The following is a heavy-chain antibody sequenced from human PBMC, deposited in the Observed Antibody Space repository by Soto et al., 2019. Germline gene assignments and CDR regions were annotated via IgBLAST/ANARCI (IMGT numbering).Heavy chain of an antibody. D-gene: IGHD3-10*01. CDR2: ISYDGSNK. CDR1: GFTFSSYA. V-gene: IGHV3-30-3*01. CDR3: ARDPWAGLLDYYYSGMDV. Sequence: QVQLVESGGGVVQPGRSLRLSCAASGFTFSSYAMHWVRQAPGKGLEWVAGISYDGSNKYYADSVKGRFTISRDNPKNTLYLQMNSLRAQDTAVYYCARDPWAGLLDYYYSGMDVWGQGTTVTVSS. J-gene: IGHJ6*01.